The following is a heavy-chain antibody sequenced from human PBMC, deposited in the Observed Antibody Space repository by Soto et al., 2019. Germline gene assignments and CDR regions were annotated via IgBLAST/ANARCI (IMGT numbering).Heavy chain of an antibody. CDR1: GGSISGGGYY. D-gene: IGHD4-17*01. J-gene: IGHJ6*02. CDR3: ASANYGDRRREYYYYYYGMDV. CDR2: IYSSGIT. Sequence: SDTLSLTCTVSGGSISGGGYYWSWIRQHPGKGLEWIGYIYSSGITYYNPSLKSRVTISVYTSKNHISLKLSSVTAADTAVYYYASANYGDRRREYYYYYYGMDVWGQGTTVTVSS. V-gene: IGHV4-31*03.